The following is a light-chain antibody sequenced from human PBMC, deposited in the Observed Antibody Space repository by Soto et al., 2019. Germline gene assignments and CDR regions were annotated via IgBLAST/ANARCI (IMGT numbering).Light chain of an antibody. J-gene: IGKJ1*01. CDR1: QSVDSSF. Sequence: EIVLTQSPGSLSLSPGERATLSCRASQSVDSSFFAWYQQKPGQAPRLLIYGASNRATGIPDRFCGRGSGTDFTLTITGLEPEDFAVYYCQQYVSSVTFGQGTKVEIK. CDR3: QQYVSSVT. CDR2: GAS. V-gene: IGKV3-20*01.